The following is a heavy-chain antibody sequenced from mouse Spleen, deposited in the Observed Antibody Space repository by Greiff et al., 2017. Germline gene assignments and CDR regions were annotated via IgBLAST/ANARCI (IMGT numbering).Heavy chain of an antibody. J-gene: IGHJ1*01. CDR1: GYTFTDYE. V-gene: IGHV1-15*01. D-gene: IGHD2-1*01. CDR3: TRWVYDGSSPWYFDV. CDR2: IDPETGGT. Sequence: VQLQQSGAELVRPGASVTLSCKASGYTFTDYEMHWVKQTPVHGLEWIGAIDPETGGTAYNQKFKGKAILTADKSSSTAYMELRSLTSEDSAVYYCTRWVYDGSSPWYFDVWGAGTTVTVSS.